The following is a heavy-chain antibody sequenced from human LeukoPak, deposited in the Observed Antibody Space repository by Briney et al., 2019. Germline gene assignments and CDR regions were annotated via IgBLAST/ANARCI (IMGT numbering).Heavy chain of an antibody. J-gene: IGHJ4*02. V-gene: IGHV1-69*04. CDR2: IIPILGIA. D-gene: IGHD6-13*01. Sequence: SVKVSCKAPGGTFSSYAISWVRQAPGQGLEWMGRIIPILGIANYAQKFQGRVTITADKSTSTAYMELSSLRSEDTAVYYCARGIAAAGIGYWGQGTLVTVSS. CDR1: GGTFSSYA. CDR3: ARGIAAAGIGY.